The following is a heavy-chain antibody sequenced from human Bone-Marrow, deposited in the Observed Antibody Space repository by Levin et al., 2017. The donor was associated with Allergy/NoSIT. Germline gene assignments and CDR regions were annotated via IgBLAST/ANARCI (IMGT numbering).Heavy chain of an antibody. Sequence: ASVKVSCKASGYTFTSYDINWVRQATGQGLEWMGWMNPNSGNTGYAQKFQGRVTMTRNTSISTAYMELSSLRSEDTAVYYCARAPAAMRTQGYYFDYWGQGTLVTVSS. V-gene: IGHV1-8*01. D-gene: IGHD2-2*01. CDR1: GYTFTSYD. CDR2: MNPNSGNT. J-gene: IGHJ4*02. CDR3: ARAPAAMRTQGYYFDY.